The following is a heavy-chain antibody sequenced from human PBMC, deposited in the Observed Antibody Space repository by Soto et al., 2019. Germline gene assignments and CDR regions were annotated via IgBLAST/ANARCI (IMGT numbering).Heavy chain of an antibody. CDR3: TTDRLLWFGELPVDY. CDR2: ISYDGSNK. D-gene: IGHD3-10*01. Sequence: QVQLVESGGGVVQPGRSLRLSCAASGFTFSSYGMHWVHQAPGKGLEWVAVISYDGSNKYYADSVKGRFTISRDNSKNTLYLQMNSLRAEDTAVYYCTTDRLLWFGELPVDYWGQGTLVTVSS. J-gene: IGHJ4*02. V-gene: IGHV3-30*03. CDR1: GFTFSSYG.